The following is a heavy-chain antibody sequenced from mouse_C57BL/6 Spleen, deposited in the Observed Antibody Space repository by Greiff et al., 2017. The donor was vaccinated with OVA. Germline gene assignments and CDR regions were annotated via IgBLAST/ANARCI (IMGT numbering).Heavy chain of an antibody. CDR3: AREYGSSYDY. CDR2: INYDGSST. D-gene: IGHD1-1*01. CDR1: GFTFSDYY. J-gene: IGHJ2*01. Sequence: EVQVVESEGGLVQPGSSMKLSCTASGFTFSDYYMAWVRQVPEKGLEWVANINYDGSSTYYLDSLKSRFIISRDNAKNILYLQMSSLKSEDTATYYCAREYGSSYDYWGQGTTLTVSS. V-gene: IGHV5-16*01.